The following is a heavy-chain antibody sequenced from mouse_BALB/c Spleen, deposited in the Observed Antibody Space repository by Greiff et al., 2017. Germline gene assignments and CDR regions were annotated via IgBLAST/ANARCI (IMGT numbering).Heavy chain of an antibody. D-gene: IGHD1-3*01. CDR3: TSKGDFDY. CDR2: IDPETGGT. J-gene: IGHJ2*01. CDR1: GYTFTDYE. Sequence: VQLQQSGAELVRPGASVTLSCKASGYTFTDYEMHWVKQTPVHGLEWIGAIDPETGGTAYNQKFKGKATLTADKSSSTAYMELRSLTSEDSAVYYSTSKGDFDYWGQGTTLTVSS. V-gene: IGHV1-15*01.